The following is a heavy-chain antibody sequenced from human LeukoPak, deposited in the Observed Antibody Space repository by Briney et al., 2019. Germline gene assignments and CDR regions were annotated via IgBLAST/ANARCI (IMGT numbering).Heavy chain of an antibody. J-gene: IGHJ5*02. Sequence: PSETLSLTCTVSGGSISSSSYYWGWIRQPPGKGLEWIGEINHSASTNYNPSLKSRVTISVDTSKNQFSLKLSSVTAADTAVYYCARGFQYYDFWSGYFNWFDPWGQGTLVTVSS. CDR3: ARGFQYYDFWSGYFNWFDP. D-gene: IGHD3-3*01. CDR1: GGSISSSSYY. CDR2: INHSAST. V-gene: IGHV4-39*07.